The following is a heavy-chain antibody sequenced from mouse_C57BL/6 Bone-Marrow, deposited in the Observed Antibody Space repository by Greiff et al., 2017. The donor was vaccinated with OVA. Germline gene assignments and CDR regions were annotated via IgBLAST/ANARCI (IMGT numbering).Heavy chain of an antibody. CDR1: GYSFTDYN. Sequence: EVQLQQSGPELVKPGASVKISCKASGYSFTDYNMNWVKQSNGKSLEWIGVINPNYGTTSYNQKFKGKATLTVDQSSSTAYMQLNSLTSEESAVYYCAFYCGSNYRYFDVWDTGTTVTVSS. V-gene: IGHV1-39*01. CDR3: AFYCGSNYRYFDV. D-gene: IGHD1-1*01. J-gene: IGHJ1*03. CDR2: INPNYGTT.